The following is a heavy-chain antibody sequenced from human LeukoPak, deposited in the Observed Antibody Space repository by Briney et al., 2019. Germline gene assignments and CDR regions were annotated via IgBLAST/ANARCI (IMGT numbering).Heavy chain of an antibody. CDR1: GFTFDSYG. D-gene: IGHD4-17*01. CDR2: ISYDGSNK. J-gene: IGHJ3*02. CDR3: AKDRTYDYGTYDAFDI. Sequence: GRSLRLSCAASGFTFDSYGMHWVRQAPGQGLEWVAVISYDGSNKHYVDSVKGRFTISRDNSKNTLYLQMNSLRPEDTAVYYCAKDRTYDYGTYDAFDIWGPGTMVTVSS. V-gene: IGHV3-30*18.